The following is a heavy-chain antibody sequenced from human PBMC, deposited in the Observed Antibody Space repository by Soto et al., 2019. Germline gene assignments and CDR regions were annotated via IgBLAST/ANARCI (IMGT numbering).Heavy chain of an antibody. Sequence: EVQLEESGGGLVQPGGSLRLACAGSGFKFSSYEMNWVRQAPGKGLEWLSFILHSGDIIYYADSVKGRFTISRDKAKNLLYLHMNTLRVEDTAIYYWATRLSVSYGPLFAQWGQGTLVTVSS. D-gene: IGHD3-16*01. CDR2: ILHSGDII. CDR1: GFKFSSYE. V-gene: IGHV3-48*03. J-gene: IGHJ4*02. CDR3: ATRLSVSYGPLFAQ.